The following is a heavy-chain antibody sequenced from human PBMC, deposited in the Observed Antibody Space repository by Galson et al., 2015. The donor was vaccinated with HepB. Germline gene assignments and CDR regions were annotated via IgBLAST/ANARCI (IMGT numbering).Heavy chain of an antibody. CDR3: AKAHDYGDHGYFHP. J-gene: IGHJ5*02. Sequence: SLRLSCAASGFNFSDYGMHWFRQAPGKGLEWVAVVWFDGSIKYYADSVKGRFTISRENSKNAVYLQMNSLRAEDTAVYYCAKAHDYGDHGYFHPWGQGTLVTVSS. CDR1: GFNFSDYG. V-gene: IGHV3-33*06. CDR2: VWFDGSIK. D-gene: IGHD4-17*01.